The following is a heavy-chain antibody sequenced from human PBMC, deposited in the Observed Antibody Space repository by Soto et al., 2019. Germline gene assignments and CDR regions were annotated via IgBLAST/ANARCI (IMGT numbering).Heavy chain of an antibody. CDR1: GGSISSGDYY. CDR2: IYYSGST. V-gene: IGHV4-30-4*01. CDR3: ARASTVVTDV. Sequence: PSETLSLTCTVSGGSISSGDYYWSWIRQPPGKGLEWIGYIYYSGSTYYNSSLKSRVTISVDTSKNQFSLKLSSVTAADTAVYYCARASTVVTDVWGQGTTVTVYS. J-gene: IGHJ6*02. D-gene: IGHD4-17*01.